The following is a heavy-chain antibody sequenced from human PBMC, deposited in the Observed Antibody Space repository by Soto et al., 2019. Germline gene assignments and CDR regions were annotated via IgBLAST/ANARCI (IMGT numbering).Heavy chain of an antibody. V-gene: IGHV4-59*01. CDR3: AKLSWASFSWPLDS. Sequence: PSETLSLTCTVCGGSISRYFWSWIRQPPGKGLEWIGYIYYSGTSNYNPSLKSRVTISLHTSKNQFSLKLSSVTAADSGIYYCAKLSWASFSWPLDSWGQGIAVTVSS. J-gene: IGHJ4*02. CDR2: IYYSGTS. D-gene: IGHD6-13*01. CDR1: GGSISRYF.